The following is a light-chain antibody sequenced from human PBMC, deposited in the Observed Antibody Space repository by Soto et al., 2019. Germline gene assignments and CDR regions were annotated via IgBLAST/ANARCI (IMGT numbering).Light chain of an antibody. CDR3: QQYDNLPPLT. J-gene: IGKJ4*01. CDR2: DAS. V-gene: IGKV1-33*01. Sequence: DIQMTQSPSSLSASVGDRVTITCQASQDISNYLNWYQQKPGKAPKLLIYDASHLETGVPSRFSRSGSGTDFTFTISSLQPEDIATYYCQQYDNLPPLTFGGGTKVEIK. CDR1: QDISNY.